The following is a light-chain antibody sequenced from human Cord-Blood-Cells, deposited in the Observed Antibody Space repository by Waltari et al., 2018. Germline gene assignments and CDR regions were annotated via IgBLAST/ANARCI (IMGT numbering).Light chain of an antibody. Sequence: AIRMTRSPSSLSASTGDRVTITCRASQGISSYLAWYQQKPGKAPKHLIYAASTLQSGVPSRFSGSGSGTDFTLTISCLQSEDFATYYCQQYYSYPPTFGQGTKLEIK. J-gene: IGKJ2*01. V-gene: IGKV1-8*01. CDR3: QQYYSYPPT. CDR1: QGISSY. CDR2: AAS.